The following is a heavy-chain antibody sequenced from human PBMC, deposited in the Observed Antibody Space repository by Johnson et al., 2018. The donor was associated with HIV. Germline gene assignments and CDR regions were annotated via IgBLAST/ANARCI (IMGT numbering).Heavy chain of an antibody. V-gene: IGHV3-53*01. J-gene: IGHJ3*02. D-gene: IGHD5-24*01. CDR3: ARGVEMATIGGLDI. Sequence: VQLVESGGGVVQPGRSLRLSCAASGFTVSSNYMSWVRQAPGKGLEWVSVIYSGGSTYYADSVKGRFTISRDNSKNTLDVQMNSLRAEDTAVYYCARGVEMATIGGLDIWGQGTMVTVSS. CDR2: IYSGGST. CDR1: GFTVSSNY.